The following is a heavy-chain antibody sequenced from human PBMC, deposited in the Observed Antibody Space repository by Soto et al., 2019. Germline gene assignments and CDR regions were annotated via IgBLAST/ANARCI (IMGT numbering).Heavy chain of an antibody. CDR1: GFSLITSGVG. CDR3: AHRGSSSVTTVFDY. CDR2: IYWNDDK. Sequence: SGPTLVNPTQTLTLTCTVSGFSLITSGVGVGWIRQPPGKSLEWLSLIYWNDDKRYSPSLKSRLTITKDTSKNQVVLTMTNMDPVDTATYYCAHRGSSSVTTVFDYWGQGTLVTVSS. J-gene: IGHJ4*02. D-gene: IGHD6-6*01. V-gene: IGHV2-5*01.